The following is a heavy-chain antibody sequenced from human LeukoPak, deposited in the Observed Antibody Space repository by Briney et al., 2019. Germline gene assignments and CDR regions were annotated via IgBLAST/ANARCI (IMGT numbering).Heavy chain of an antibody. Sequence: VASVKVSCKASGYTFTSYAMHWVRQAPGQRLEWMGWINAGNGNTKYSQEFQGRVTITRDTSTSTAYMELRSLRSDDTAVYYCARDYSSGWYKTYGDYYYMDVWGKGTTVTVSS. D-gene: IGHD6-19*01. V-gene: IGHV1-3*01. CDR1: GYTFTSYA. CDR3: ARDYSSGWYKTYGDYYYMDV. CDR2: INAGNGNT. J-gene: IGHJ6*03.